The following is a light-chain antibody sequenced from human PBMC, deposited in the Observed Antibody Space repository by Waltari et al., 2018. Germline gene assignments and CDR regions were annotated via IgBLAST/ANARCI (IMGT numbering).Light chain of an antibody. J-gene: IGKJ2*01. CDR2: DAS. Sequence: DLQMPQSPSSLSASICARVTSTCRASKDIKKNFSWFQERPGKAPKLLIYDASNLEAGVPSRFSGTGSGTDFSLTISSLQPEDSATYYCQHYNNLPYTFSRETKLQIK. CDR1: KDIKKN. V-gene: IGKV1-33*01. CDR3: QHYNNLPYT.